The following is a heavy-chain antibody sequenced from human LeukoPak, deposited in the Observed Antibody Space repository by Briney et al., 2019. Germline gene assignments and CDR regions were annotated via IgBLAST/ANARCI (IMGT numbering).Heavy chain of an antibody. Sequence: SETLSLTCTVSGGSISSYYWSWIRQPPGKGLEWIGYIYYSGSTNYNPSLKSRVTISVDTSKNQFSLKLSSVTAADTAVYYCARDHSGSPDAFDIWGQGTMVTVSS. J-gene: IGHJ3*02. CDR3: ARDHSGSPDAFDI. CDR2: IYYSGST. D-gene: IGHD1-26*01. CDR1: GGSISSYY. V-gene: IGHV4-59*01.